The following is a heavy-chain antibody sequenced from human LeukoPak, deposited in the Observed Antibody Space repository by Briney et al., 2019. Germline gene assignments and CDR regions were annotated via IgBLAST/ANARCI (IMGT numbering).Heavy chain of an antibody. CDR2: ISYDGSNK. D-gene: IGHD3-22*01. V-gene: IGHV3-30*18. J-gene: IGHJ4*02. CDR3: AKGDDSSGYYYPGVFDY. Sequence: GGSLRLSCAASGFTFSSYGMHWVGQVPGKGLEGVAVISYDGSNKYYADSVKGRFTISRDNSKNTLYLQMNSLRAEDTAVYYCAKGDDSSGYYYPGVFDYWGQGTLVTVSS. CDR1: GFTFSSYG.